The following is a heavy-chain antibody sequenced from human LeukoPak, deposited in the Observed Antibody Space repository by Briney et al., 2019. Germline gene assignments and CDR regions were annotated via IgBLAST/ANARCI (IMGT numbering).Heavy chain of an antibody. CDR1: GFTVSSNY. CDR3: ARDRIFYGMDV. Sequence: GGSLRLSCAASGFTVSSNYMSWVRQAPGKGLEWVSVIYSGGSTYYADSVKGRFTISRDNSKNTVYPQMNSLRAEDTAVYYCARDRIFYGMDVWGQGTTVTVSS. J-gene: IGHJ6*02. V-gene: IGHV3-53*01. CDR2: IYSGGST. D-gene: IGHD2/OR15-2a*01.